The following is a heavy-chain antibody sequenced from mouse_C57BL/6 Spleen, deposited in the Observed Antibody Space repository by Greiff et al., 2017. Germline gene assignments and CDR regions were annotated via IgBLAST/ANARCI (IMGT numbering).Heavy chain of an antibody. CDR2: IYPGSGNT. CDR3: AYSRLDCDV. V-gene: IGHV1-76*01. CDR1: GYTFTDYY. J-gene: IGHJ1*03. Sequence: QVQLQQSGAELVRPGASVKLSCKASGYTFTDYYINWVKQRPGQGLEWIARIYPGSGNTYYNEKFKGKATLTADKSASTAYMQLSSLTSEDSAVYFCAYSRLDCDVWGTATTVTVSS. D-gene: IGHD2-5*01.